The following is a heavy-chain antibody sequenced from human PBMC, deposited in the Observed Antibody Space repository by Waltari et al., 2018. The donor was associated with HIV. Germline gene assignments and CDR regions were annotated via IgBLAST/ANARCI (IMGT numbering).Heavy chain of an antibody. J-gene: IGHJ5*02. V-gene: IGHV1-46*01. Sequence: QVKLVQSGPEVKKPGASVRVFCMASGYTFTNYYIHWVRQAPGQGLEWMVIFNPSDRKTNFAENFQGRVTLTRDTSTANRVDMQLTSLTQEDTAVYYCARDSSSDFWSGNLHLWRQGTL. CDR2: FNPSDRKT. CDR3: ARDSSSDFWSGNLHL. CDR1: GYTFTNYY. D-gene: IGHD3-3*01.